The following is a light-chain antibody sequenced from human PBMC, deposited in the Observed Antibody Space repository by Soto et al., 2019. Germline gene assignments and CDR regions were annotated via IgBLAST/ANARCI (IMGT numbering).Light chain of an antibody. CDR3: QQRSNWPRLT. CDR1: QSVSDY. J-gene: IGKJ4*01. V-gene: IGKV3-11*01. Sequence: EIVMTQSPATLSVSPGERATLSFRASQSVSDYTAWFQQKPGQPPRLLIYDASNRAIGIPARFSGSGSGTDFTLTISSLQPEDFAVYFCQQRSNWPRLTFGGGTKVDIK. CDR2: DAS.